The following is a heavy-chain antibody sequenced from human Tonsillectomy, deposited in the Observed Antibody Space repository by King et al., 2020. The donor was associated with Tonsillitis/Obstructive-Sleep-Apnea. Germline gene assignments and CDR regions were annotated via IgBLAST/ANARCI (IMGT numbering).Heavy chain of an antibody. Sequence: VQLQQSGPGLVKPSQTLSLTCAISGDSVSSNSVAWNWIRQSPSRGLEWLGRTYYRSKRYNDYAGSVRSRITINPDTSKNQFSLRLNSVTPDDTAVYYCARVEGKEQLVHDYYCGMDVWGQGTSVTVSS. CDR3: ARVEGKEQLVHDYYCGMDV. V-gene: IGHV6-1*01. CDR2: TYYRSKRYN. J-gene: IGHJ6*02. D-gene: IGHD6-13*01. CDR1: GDSVSSNSVA.